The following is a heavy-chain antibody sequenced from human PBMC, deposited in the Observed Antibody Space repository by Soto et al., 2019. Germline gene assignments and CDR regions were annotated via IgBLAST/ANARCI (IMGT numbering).Heavy chain of an antibody. CDR1: GFTFGTYA. CDR2: TPGSGGSA. V-gene: IGHV3-23*01. D-gene: IGHD6-19*01. J-gene: IGHJ4*02. Sequence: SGGSLRLSCAASGFTFGTYAMNWVRQAPGKGLEWVSSTPGSGGSAYYADSVRGRFTISRDNSKNTVYLQLDSLRPEDSAIYYCAKGGSSGWSYFDFWGQGTQVTV. CDR3: AKGGSSGWSYFDF.